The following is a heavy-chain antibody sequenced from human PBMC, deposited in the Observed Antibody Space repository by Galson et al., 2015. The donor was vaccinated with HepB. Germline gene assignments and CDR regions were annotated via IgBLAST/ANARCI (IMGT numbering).Heavy chain of an antibody. CDR2: IRSKANSYAT. Sequence: SLRLSCAASGFTFSGSAMHWVRQASGKGLEWVGRIRSKANSYATAYAASVKGRFTISRDDSKNTAYLQMNSLKTEDTAVYYCRGVNGSYSPIYMDVWGKGTTVTVSS. J-gene: IGHJ6*03. D-gene: IGHD1-26*01. CDR1: GFTFSGSA. CDR3: RGVNGSYSPIYMDV. V-gene: IGHV3-73*01.